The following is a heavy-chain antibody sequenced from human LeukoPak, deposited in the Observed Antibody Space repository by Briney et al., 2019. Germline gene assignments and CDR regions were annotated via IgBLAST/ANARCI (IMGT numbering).Heavy chain of an antibody. Sequence: GGSLRLSCAASGFTFTSYAMSWVRQAPGKGLEWVSAISGSGGSTYYADSVKGRFTISRDNSKKTLYLQIHSLRAEDTAVYYCARDRNTDFWSGYYTNYFDYWGQGTLVTVSS. CDR1: GFTFTSYA. CDR3: ARDRNTDFWSGYYTNYFDY. J-gene: IGHJ4*02. D-gene: IGHD3-3*01. CDR2: ISGSGGST. V-gene: IGHV3-23*01.